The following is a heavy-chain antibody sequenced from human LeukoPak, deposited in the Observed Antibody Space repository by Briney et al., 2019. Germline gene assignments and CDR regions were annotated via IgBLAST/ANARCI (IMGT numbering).Heavy chain of an antibody. D-gene: IGHD1-26*01. CDR2: IYYSGST. CDR3: AREAEPLRHFDY. V-gene: IGHV4-31*03. CDR1: GGSISSGGYY. J-gene: IGHJ4*02. Sequence: PSQTLSLTCTVSGGSISSGGYYWSWIRQHPGKGLEWIGYIYYSGSTYYNPSLKSRVTISVDTSKNQFSLKLSSVTAADTAVYYCAREAEPLRHFDYWGQGTLVTVSS.